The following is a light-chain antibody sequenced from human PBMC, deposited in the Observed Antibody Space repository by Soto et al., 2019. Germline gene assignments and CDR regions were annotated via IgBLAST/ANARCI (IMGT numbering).Light chain of an antibody. CDR3: QQSYSPPYT. CDR2: SAT. Sequence: GDRVTITCRPSQSISNYLNWYQQKPGEAPKALIYSATNLQSGVPSRFSGSASRTEFTLTISRLQPEDFATYYCQQSYSPPYTFGQGTRPQIK. J-gene: IGKJ2*01. V-gene: IGKV1-39*01. CDR1: QSISNY.